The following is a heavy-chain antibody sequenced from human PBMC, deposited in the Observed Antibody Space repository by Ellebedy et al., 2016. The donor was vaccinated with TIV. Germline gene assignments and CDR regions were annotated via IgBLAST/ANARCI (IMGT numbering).Heavy chain of an antibody. CDR2: ISSSSYI. CDR3: ARAPRGTVTTWIDY. CDR1: GFTFSSYS. V-gene: IGHV3-21*01. D-gene: IGHD4-17*01. J-gene: IGHJ4*02. Sequence: GESLKISXAASGFTFSSYSMNWVRQAPGKGLEWVSSISSSSYIYYADSVKGRFTISRDNAKNSLYLQMNSLRAEDTAVYYCARAPRGTVTTWIDYWGQGTPVTVSS.